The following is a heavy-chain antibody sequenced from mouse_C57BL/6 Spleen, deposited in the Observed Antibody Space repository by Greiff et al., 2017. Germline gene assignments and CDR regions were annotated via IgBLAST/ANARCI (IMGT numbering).Heavy chain of an antibody. J-gene: IGHJ3*01. CDR3: APYYYGSSYIAY. Sequence: QVHVKQPGAELVKPGASVKLSCKASGYTFTSYWMQWVKQRPGQGLEWIGEIDPSDSYTNYNQKFKGKATLTVDTSSSTAYMQLSSLTSEDSAVYYCAPYYYGSSYIAYWGQGTLVTVSA. V-gene: IGHV1-50*01. CDR2: IDPSDSYT. CDR1: GYTFTSYW. D-gene: IGHD1-1*01.